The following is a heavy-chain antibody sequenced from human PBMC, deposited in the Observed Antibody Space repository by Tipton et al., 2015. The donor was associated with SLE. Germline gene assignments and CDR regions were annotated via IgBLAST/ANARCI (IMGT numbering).Heavy chain of an antibody. D-gene: IGHD3-9*01. CDR2: INHSGST. CDR1: GGSFSGYY. J-gene: IGHJ4*02. CDR3: ARTYVVLASYIDY. V-gene: IGHV4-34*01. Sequence: TLSLTCAVYGGSFSGYYWSWIRQPPGKGLEWIGEINHSGSTNYNPSLKSRVTISVDTSKNQFSLKLTSVTAADTAVYYCARTYVVLASYIDYWGQGTLVTVSS.